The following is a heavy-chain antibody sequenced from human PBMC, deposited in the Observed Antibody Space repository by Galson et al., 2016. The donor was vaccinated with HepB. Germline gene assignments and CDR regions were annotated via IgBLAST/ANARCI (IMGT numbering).Heavy chain of an antibody. Sequence: SGGTFTTYPITWVRQAPGPGPECLGRIIPLLGIPKYAQKFQGRLTITADKSTSTTYMELTSLRSEDTAVYYCARPSSGWANDAFDIWGQGTMVTVSS. CDR2: IIPLLGIP. CDR3: ARPSSGWANDAFDI. V-gene: IGHV1-69*02. CDR1: GGTFTTYP. J-gene: IGHJ3*02. D-gene: IGHD6-19*01.